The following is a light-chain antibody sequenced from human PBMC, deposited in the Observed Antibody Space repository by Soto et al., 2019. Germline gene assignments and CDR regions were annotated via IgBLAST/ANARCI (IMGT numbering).Light chain of an antibody. J-gene: IGKJ4*01. CDR1: QSVSSN. Sequence: EIVMTQSPAILSVSPGERATLSCRASQSVSSNLAWYQQKPGQAPRLLIYGAYTRATGIPARFSGSGSGTEFTLTIRSLQSEDFAVYYCKQYNNWPLTFGGGTKVDIK. CDR3: KQYNNWPLT. V-gene: IGKV3-15*01. CDR2: GAY.